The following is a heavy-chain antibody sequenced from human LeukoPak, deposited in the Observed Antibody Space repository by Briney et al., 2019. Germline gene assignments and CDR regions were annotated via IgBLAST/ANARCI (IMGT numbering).Heavy chain of an antibody. CDR2: ISSSSSYI. CDR1: GFTFSSYS. V-gene: IGHV3-21*01. D-gene: IGHD6-19*01. CDR3: ARAVAGYFDY. Sequence: GGSLRLSCAASGFTFSSYSMNWVRQATGKGLEWVSSISSSSSYIYYADSVKGRFTISRDNAKNSLYLQMNSLRAEDTAVYYCARAVAGYFDYWGQGTLVTVSS. J-gene: IGHJ4*02.